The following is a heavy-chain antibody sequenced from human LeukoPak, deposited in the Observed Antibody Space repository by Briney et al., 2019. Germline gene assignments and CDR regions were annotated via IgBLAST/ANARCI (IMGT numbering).Heavy chain of an antibody. CDR1: GGPLSVGDYY. Sequence: SETLSLTCTVSGGPLSVGDYYWSWIRQPPGKGLEWYGYVYYTGSTYYNPSLKSRVTISVHRSKSQFSLELSSVTAADSAIYYCAKVRDCGGDCSAFDYWGQGTLVTVSS. CDR3: AKVRDCGGDCSAFDY. V-gene: IGHV4-30-4*01. D-gene: IGHD2-21*02. CDR2: VYYTGST. J-gene: IGHJ4*02.